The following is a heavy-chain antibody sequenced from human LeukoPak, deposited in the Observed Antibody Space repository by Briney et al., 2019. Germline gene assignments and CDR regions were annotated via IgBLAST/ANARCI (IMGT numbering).Heavy chain of an antibody. CDR1: GFTFSTYD. CDR2: IGTFCDT. D-gene: IGHD3-22*01. V-gene: IGHV3-13*01. CDR3: ARAARYYGSSGAHAFDI. J-gene: IGHJ3*02. Sequence: GGSLRLSCAASGFTFSTYDMHWVRQATGKGLEGVSGIGTFCDTHYPGSVKGRFTISRENARNSLFLQMTSLTAGDPAVYYCARAARYYGSSGAHAFDIWGQGTMVTVSS.